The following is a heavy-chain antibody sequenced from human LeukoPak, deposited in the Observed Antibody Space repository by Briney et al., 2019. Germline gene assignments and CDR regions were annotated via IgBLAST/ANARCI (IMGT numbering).Heavy chain of an antibody. J-gene: IGHJ5*02. Sequence: SETLSLTCTVSGGSISSYYWSWIRQPPGKGLEWIGYIYYSGSTNYNPSLKSRVTISVDTSKNQFSLKLSSVTAADTAVYYCARGSIAVAATNWFDPWGQGTLVTVSS. CDR1: GGSISSYY. D-gene: IGHD6-19*01. CDR3: ARGSIAVAATNWFDP. CDR2: IYYSGST. V-gene: IGHV4-59*01.